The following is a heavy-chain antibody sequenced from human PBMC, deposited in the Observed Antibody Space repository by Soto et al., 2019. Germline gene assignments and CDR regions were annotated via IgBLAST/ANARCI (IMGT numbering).Heavy chain of an antibody. Sequence: PGESLKISCKGSGYSFTTHWIGWVRQMSGKGLEWMGIINPDDSDTRNSPSFQGQVTISADKSISTAYLQWNSLKASDTAMHYCARRSNIVGAPFDYWGQGTLVTVSS. D-gene: IGHD1-26*01. CDR3: ARRSNIVGAPFDY. V-gene: IGHV5-51*01. J-gene: IGHJ4*02. CDR2: INPDDSDT. CDR1: GYSFTTHW.